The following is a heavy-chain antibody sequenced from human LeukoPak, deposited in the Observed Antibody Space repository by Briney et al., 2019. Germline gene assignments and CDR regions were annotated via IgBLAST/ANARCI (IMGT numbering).Heavy chain of an antibody. CDR1: AYSFTSYW. D-gene: IGHD2-2*01. CDR2: IYPGDSDT. J-gene: IGHJ5*02. CDR3: ARHVGGGDIVVVPAGFDP. Sequence: GESLKISCKGSAYSFTSYWNGWVPQMPGKGLEWMGIIYPGDSDTRYSPSFQGQVTISADKSISTAYLQWSSLKASDTAMYYCARHVGGGDIVVVPAGFDPWGQGTLFTVSS. V-gene: IGHV5-51*01.